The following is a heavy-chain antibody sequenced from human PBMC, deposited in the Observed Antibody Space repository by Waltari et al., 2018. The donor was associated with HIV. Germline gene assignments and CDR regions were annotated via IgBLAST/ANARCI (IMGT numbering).Heavy chain of an antibody. J-gene: IGHJ6*02. CDR3: ARDRARTTDYYYYGMDV. Sequence: QVQLVQSGAEVKKPGASVKVSCNASGYTFTGYYMHWVRQAPGQGLEWMGWINPNSGGTNYAQKFQGRVTMTRDTSISTAYMELSRLRSDDTAVYYCARDRARTTDYYYYGMDVWGQGTTVTVSS. D-gene: IGHD1-7*01. CDR2: INPNSGGT. CDR1: GYTFTGYY. V-gene: IGHV1-2*02.